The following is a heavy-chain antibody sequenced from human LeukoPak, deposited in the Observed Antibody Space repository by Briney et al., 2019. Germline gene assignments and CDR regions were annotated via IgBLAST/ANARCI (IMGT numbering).Heavy chain of an antibody. CDR1: GYTFTNYG. D-gene: IGHD3-3*01. CDR2: ISIYNGNT. CDR3: ARITYDFWSGYYMPDDP. V-gene: IGHV1-18*01. J-gene: IGHJ5*02. Sequence: ASVKVSCKASGYTFTNYGISWVRQAPGQGLEWMGWISIYNGNTDYAQKLRGRVTMTTDTSTSTAYMELRSLRSDDTAVYYCARITYDFWSGYYMPDDPWGQGTPVTVSS.